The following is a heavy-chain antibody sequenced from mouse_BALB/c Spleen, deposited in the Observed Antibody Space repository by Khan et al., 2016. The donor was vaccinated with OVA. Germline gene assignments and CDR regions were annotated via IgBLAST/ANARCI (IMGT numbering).Heavy chain of an antibody. CDR2: IDPSTGYT. V-gene: IGHV1-7*01. CDR1: GYTFTTYW. D-gene: IGHD1-1*02. Sequence: QVQLQQSGAELAKPGASVEMSCKASGYTFTTYWMHWVKQRPGQGLEWIGYIDPSTGYTEYNQKFKDKATLTADKSSSTAYMQLSSLTSEDSAVYYGTRRGLYGSCTYWGQGTLVTVSA. CDR3: TRRGLYGSCTY. J-gene: IGHJ3*01.